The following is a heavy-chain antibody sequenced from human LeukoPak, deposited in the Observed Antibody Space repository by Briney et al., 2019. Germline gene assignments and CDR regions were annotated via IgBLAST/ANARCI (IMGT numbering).Heavy chain of an antibody. CDR2: ISSSGGST. V-gene: IGHV3-23*01. CDR3: AKDPTYTMGFDY. Sequence: GGSLRLSCAASGFTFSSYAMSWVRQAPGKGLEWVSAISSSGGSTYYADSVKGRFTISRDNSKNTLYLQMNSLRAEDTAVYYCAKDPTYTMGFDYWGQGTLVTVSS. CDR1: GFTFSSYA. J-gene: IGHJ4*02. D-gene: IGHD3-10*01.